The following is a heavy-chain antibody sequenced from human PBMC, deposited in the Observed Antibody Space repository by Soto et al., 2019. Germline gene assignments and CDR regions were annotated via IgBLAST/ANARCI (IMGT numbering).Heavy chain of an antibody. J-gene: IGHJ6*02. Sequence: QVQLVESGGDLAKPGGSLRLSCAGSGFTFSDYDMGWIRQAPGKGLEWVSYTSSSGNTIYYVDSVKGRFTMSRDNAKNSRYLQMDSLRVEDTAVYYCAGDPQGIAVVHSYYYGMDVWGQGTTVTVSS. CDR3: AGDPQGIAVVHSYYYGMDV. D-gene: IGHD6-19*01. V-gene: IGHV3-11*01. CDR1: GFTFSDYD. CDR2: TSSSGNTI.